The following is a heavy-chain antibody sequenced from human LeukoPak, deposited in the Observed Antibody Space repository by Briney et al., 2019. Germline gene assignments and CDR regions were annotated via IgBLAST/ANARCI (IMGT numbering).Heavy chain of an antibody. Sequence: GRSLRLSCAASGFTFNSYAMHWVRQAPGKGLEWVAVISYDGSNKYYADSVKGRFTISRDNSKNTLYLQMNSLRAEDTAVYYCAKAGYYYDTRGASDIWGQGTMVTVSS. CDR3: AKAGYYYDTRGASDI. CDR2: ISYDGSNK. CDR1: GFTFNSYA. V-gene: IGHV3-30-3*02. J-gene: IGHJ3*02. D-gene: IGHD3-22*01.